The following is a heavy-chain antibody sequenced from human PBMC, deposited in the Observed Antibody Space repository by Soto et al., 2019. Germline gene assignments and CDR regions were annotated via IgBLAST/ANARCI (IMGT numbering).Heavy chain of an antibody. Sequence: EVQLLESGGGLVQPGGSLRLSCTASGFTFNSHAMTWVRQAPGKGLEWVSGLSDSGGSIYYADSVKGRLTISRDNSMNVLYLQMNTLRAEDTAIYYCARVSSSWYAGFFDLWGQGTLVTVSS. CDR1: GFTFNSHA. CDR3: ARVSSSWYAGFFDL. J-gene: IGHJ4*02. D-gene: IGHD6-13*01. V-gene: IGHV3-23*01. CDR2: LSDSGGSI.